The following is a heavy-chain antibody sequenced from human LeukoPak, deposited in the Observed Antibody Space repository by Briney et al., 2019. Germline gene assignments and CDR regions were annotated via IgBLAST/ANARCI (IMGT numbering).Heavy chain of an antibody. CDR3: AREGAAAGPGWFDP. J-gene: IGHJ5*02. CDR1: GGSFSGYY. CDR2: INHSGST. D-gene: IGHD6-13*01. Sequence: PSETLSLTCAVYGGSFSGYYWSWIRQPPGKGLEWIGEINHSGSTNYNPSLKSRVTISVDTSKNQFSLKLSSVTAADTAVYYCAREGAAAGPGWFDPWGQGTLVTVSS. V-gene: IGHV4-34*01.